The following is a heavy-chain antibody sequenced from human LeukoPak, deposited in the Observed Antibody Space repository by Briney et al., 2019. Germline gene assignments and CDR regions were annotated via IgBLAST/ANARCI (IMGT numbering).Heavy chain of an antibody. D-gene: IGHD3-22*01. CDR2: INSKSRGT. CDR1: GYTFTGYD. CDR3: ARDRGYYDSTDY. V-gene: IGHV1-2*06. Sequence: ASVKVSCKASGYTFTGYDMHWVQQAPGQGLQWMGRINSKSRGTNYAQQFQGRVTLTRDTSISTAYMELSRPRSDDTAVYYCARDRGYYDSTDYWGQGTLVTVSS. J-gene: IGHJ4*02.